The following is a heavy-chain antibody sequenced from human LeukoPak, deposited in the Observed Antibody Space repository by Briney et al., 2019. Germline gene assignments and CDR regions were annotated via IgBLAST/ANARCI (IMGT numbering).Heavy chain of an antibody. CDR3: ARGGDSSGYYYLYYFDY. D-gene: IGHD3-22*01. V-gene: IGHV4-4*07. J-gene: IGHJ4*02. CDR2: ICTSGST. CDR1: GGSISSYY. Sequence: RSETLSLTCTVSGGSISSYYWSWIRQPAGKGLVWIGRICTSGSTNYNPSLKSRVTMSVDTSKNQFSLKLSSVTAADTAVYYCARGGDSSGYYYLYYFDYWGQGTLVTVSS.